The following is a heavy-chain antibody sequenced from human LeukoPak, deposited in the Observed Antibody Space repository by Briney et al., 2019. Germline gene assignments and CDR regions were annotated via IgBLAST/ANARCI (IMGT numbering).Heavy chain of an antibody. CDR3: ARVPGSGSYHDAFDI. CDR1: GGSISSSSYY. Sequence: SETLSLTCTVSGGSISSSSYYWGWIRQPPGKGLEWIGYIYYSGSTNYNPSLKSRVTISVDTSKNQFSLKLSSVTAADTAVYYCARVPGSGSYHDAFDIWGQGTMVTVSS. J-gene: IGHJ3*02. D-gene: IGHD1-26*01. CDR2: IYYSGST. V-gene: IGHV4-61*05.